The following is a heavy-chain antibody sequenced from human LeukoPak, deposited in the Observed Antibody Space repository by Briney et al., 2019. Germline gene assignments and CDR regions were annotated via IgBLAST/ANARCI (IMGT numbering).Heavy chain of an antibody. CDR3: ARVTGYMIEDYFDY. J-gene: IGHJ4*02. D-gene: IGHD3-22*01. CDR2: IYYSGST. V-gene: IGHV4-59*01. Sequence: SETLSLTCTVSGGSISNYYWSWIRQPPGKGLEWIGYIYYSGSTNYKSSLKSRVTISVDTSKNQFSLRLSSVTAADTAVYYCARVTGYMIEDYFDYWGQGTLVTVSS. CDR1: GGSISNYY.